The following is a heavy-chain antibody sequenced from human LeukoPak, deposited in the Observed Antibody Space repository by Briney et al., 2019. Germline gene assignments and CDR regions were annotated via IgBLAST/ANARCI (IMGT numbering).Heavy chain of an antibody. D-gene: IGHD6-6*01. Sequence: GGSLRLSCAASGFTVSSNHMSWVRQAPGKGLEWVSVIYSGGSTYYADSVKGRFTISRDNSKNTLYLQMNSLRAEDTAVYYCARCLPYSSSSWYYYYGMDVWGQGTTVTVSS. J-gene: IGHJ6*02. V-gene: IGHV3-53*01. CDR3: ARCLPYSSSSWYYYYGMDV. CDR2: IYSGGST. CDR1: GFTVSSNH.